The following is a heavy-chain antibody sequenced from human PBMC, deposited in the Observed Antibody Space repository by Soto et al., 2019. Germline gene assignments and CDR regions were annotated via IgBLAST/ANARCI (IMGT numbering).Heavy chain of an antibody. D-gene: IGHD3-22*01. J-gene: IGHJ6*04. CDR1: GGSFSGYY. V-gene: IGHV4-34*01. CDR3: ARGSISADSRGYYDYIYFYYGMVV. Sequence: SETLSLTCAVYGGSFSGYYCSWIRQPPGKVLEWIGVINHSGSTNYNPSLKLLVTISVDTSKNQFSLKLSCVTAADRAVYYWARGSISADSRGYYDYIYFYYGMVVWGEGTTVTVAS. CDR2: INHSGST.